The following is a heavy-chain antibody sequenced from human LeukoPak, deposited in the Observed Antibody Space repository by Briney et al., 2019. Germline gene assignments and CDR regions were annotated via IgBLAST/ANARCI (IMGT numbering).Heavy chain of an antibody. D-gene: IGHD3-10*01. J-gene: IGHJ4*02. CDR3: ARSLMVRGVLEDY. Sequence: GGSLRLSCAASGFTFSSYGMHWVRQAPGKGLEWVAFIRYDGSNKYYADSVKGRFTISRDNAKNSLYLQMNSLRAEDTAVYYCARSLMVRGVLEDYWGQGTLVTVSS. V-gene: IGHV3-30*02. CDR2: IRYDGSNK. CDR1: GFTFSSYG.